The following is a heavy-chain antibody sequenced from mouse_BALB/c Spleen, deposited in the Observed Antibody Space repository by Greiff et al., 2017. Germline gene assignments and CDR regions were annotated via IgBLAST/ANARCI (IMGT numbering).Heavy chain of an antibody. J-gene: IGHJ2*01. Sequence: DVQLQESGAELVKPGASVKLSCTASGFNIKDTYMHWVKQRPEQGLEWIGRIDPANGNTKYDPKFQGKATITADTSSNTAYLQLSSLTSEDTAVYYCARDGNYGNYFDYWGQGTTLTVSS. D-gene: IGHD2-1*01. V-gene: IGHV14-3*02. CDR3: ARDGNYGNYFDY. CDR1: GFNIKDTY. CDR2: IDPANGNT.